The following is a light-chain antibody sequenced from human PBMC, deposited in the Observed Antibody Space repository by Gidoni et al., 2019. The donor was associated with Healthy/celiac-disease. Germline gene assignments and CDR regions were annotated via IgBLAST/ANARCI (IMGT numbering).Light chain of an antibody. CDR3: QHCDKPIT. CDR1: QDISNY. V-gene: IGKV1-33*01. CDR2: DAS. Sequence: DIQMTQSPSSLSASVGDRVTITCQASQDISNYLNWYQQKPGKAPKLLIYDASKLETGVPSRFSGRGSGTDFTFTISSLQPEDIATYYCQHCDKPITFGQGTRLEIK. J-gene: IGKJ5*01.